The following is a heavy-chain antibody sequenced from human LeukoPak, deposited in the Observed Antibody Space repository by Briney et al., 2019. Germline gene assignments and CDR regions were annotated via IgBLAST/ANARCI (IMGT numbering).Heavy chain of an antibody. CDR3: ARDGRLVPLIYFQH. J-gene: IGHJ1*01. Sequence: ASVKVSCKASGYTFTSYGISWVRQAPGQGLEWMGWISAYKGNTNYAQKLQGRVTMTTDTSTSTAYMELRSLRSDDTAVYYCARDGRLVPLIYFQHWGQGTLVTVSS. CDR2: ISAYKGNT. V-gene: IGHV1-18*04. D-gene: IGHD6-19*01. CDR1: GYTFTSYG.